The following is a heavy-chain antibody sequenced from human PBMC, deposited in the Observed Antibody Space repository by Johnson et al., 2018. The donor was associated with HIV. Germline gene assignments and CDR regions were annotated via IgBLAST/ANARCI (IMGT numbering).Heavy chain of an antibody. CDR2: ISWDGGNT. D-gene: IGHD3-10*01. V-gene: IGHV3-43D*03. Sequence: EVQLVESGGVAVQPGGSLRLSCAASGFSFDDYAMHWVRQAPGKGLEWVSLISWDGGNTYYADSVKGRFIISRDNSKESLYLQINSLRAEDTALYFCVKDSDTYYYGSGDAFDIWGRGTMVTVSS. CDR1: GFSFDDYA. CDR3: VKDSDTYYYGSGDAFDI. J-gene: IGHJ3*02.